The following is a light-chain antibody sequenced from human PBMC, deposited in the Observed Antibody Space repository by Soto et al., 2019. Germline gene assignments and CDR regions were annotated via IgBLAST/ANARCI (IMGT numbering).Light chain of an antibody. CDR1: QSLLHSNGYNY. CDR3: MQALQTPWT. V-gene: IGKV2-28*01. J-gene: IGKJ1*01. Sequence: DIVMTQSPLSLPVTPGEPASISCRSSQSLLHSNGYNYLDWYLQKPGQSPQLLIYLGSNRASGVPDRFSGSGSGTDFTLKISRVEAEDVGVYYCMQALQTPWTCGQGTKVDTK. CDR2: LGS.